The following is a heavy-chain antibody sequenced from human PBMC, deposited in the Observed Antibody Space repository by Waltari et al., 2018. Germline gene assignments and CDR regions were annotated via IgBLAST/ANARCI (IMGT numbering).Heavy chain of an antibody. D-gene: IGHD3-16*02. CDR2: MNPNSGNT. Sequence: QVQLVQSGAEVKKPGASVQVSCKASGYTFTSYDINWVRRATGQGLEWMGWMNPNSGNTGYAQKFQGRVTMTRNTSISTAYMELSSLRSEDTAVYYCARGHVGVWGSYRLYYFDYWGQGTLVTVSS. CDR3: ARGHVGVWGSYRLYYFDY. CDR1: GYTFTSYD. V-gene: IGHV1-8*01. J-gene: IGHJ4*02.